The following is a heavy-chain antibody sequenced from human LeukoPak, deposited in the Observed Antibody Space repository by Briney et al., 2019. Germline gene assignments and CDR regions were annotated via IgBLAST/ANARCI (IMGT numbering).Heavy chain of an antibody. CDR3: ARDLWSGYYYNWFDP. J-gene: IGHJ5*02. D-gene: IGHD3-3*01. CDR1: GFTFSDYY. CDR2: ISSSGSTI. Sequence: GGSLRLSCAASGFTFSDYYMSWIRQAPGKGLEWVSYISSSGSTIYYADSVKGRFTISRDNAKNSLYQQMNSLRAEDTAVYYCARDLWSGYYYNWFDPWGQGTLVTVSS. V-gene: IGHV3-11*01.